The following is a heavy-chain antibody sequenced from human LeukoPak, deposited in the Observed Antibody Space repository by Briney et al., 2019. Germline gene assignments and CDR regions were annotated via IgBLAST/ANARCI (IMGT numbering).Heavy chain of an antibody. Sequence: GGSLRLSCAASGFTFSSYSMNWVRQAPGKGLEWVSSISSSSSYIYYADSVKGRFTISRDNAKNSLYLQMNSLRAEDTAVYYCARTSSGPYYYYYGMGVWGQGTTVTVSS. CDR2: ISSSSSYI. V-gene: IGHV3-21*01. CDR1: GFTFSSYS. J-gene: IGHJ6*02. CDR3: ARTSSGPYYYYYGMGV. D-gene: IGHD3-22*01.